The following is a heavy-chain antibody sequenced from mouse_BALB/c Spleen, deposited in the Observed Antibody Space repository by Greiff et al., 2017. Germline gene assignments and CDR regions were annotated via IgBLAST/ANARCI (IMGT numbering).Heavy chain of an antibody. Sequence: VQLQQPGAELVRPGASVKLSCKASGYSFTSYWMHWVKQRPGQGLEWIGYINPSTGYTEYNQKFKDKATLTADKSSSTAYMQLSSLTSEDSAVYYCARGGSSGLFAYWGQGTLVTVSA. CDR3: ARGGSSGLFAY. CDR1: GYSFTSYW. V-gene: IGHV1-4*01. D-gene: IGHD3-1*01. J-gene: IGHJ3*01. CDR2: INPSTGYT.